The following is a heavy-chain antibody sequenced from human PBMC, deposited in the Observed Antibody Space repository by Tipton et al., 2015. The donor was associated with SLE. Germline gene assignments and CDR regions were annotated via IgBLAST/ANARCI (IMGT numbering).Heavy chain of an antibody. CDR2: IIPIFGTA. D-gene: IGHD3-16*01. CDR3: GRGEYFQH. Sequence: QSGAEVKKPGSSVKVSCKASGGTFSSYAISWVRQAPGQGLEWMGGIIPIFGTANYAQKLQGRVTMTTDTSTSTAYMELRSLRSDDTAVYYCGRGEYFQHWGQGTLVTVSS. J-gene: IGHJ1*01. V-gene: IGHV1-69*05. CDR1: GGTFSSYA.